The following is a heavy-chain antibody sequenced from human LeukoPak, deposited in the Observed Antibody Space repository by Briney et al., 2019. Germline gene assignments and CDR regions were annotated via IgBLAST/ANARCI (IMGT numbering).Heavy chain of an antibody. CDR1: GFSLRNNY. CDR3: AGCLAGGRHYNGSHYDYYYYGLDV. CDR2: VYDVDTT. V-gene: IGHV3-66*01. D-gene: IGHD1-26*01. Sequence: GGSLRLSCAASGFSLRNNYLTWVRQAPGKGLEGVSIVYDVDTTYIADAVKGGFSISRDDSTNTLYLQMNGLRAEDTAVYYCAGCLAGGRHYNGSHYDYYYYGLDVWGHGATVIVSS. J-gene: IGHJ6*02.